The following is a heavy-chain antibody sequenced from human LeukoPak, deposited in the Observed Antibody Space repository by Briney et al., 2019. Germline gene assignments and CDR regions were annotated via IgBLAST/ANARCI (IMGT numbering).Heavy chain of an antibody. CDR2: TYYRSTWYN. J-gene: IGHJ4*02. CDR3: ARGGGDSSSWYGN. CDR1: GDSFSSNSTA. V-gene: IGHV6-1*01. Sequence: SQTLSLTCALSGDSFSSNSTAWDWLRQSPSRGLESLGRTYYRSTWYNDYAVSVKSLITINPDTSKNQFSLQLNSVTPEDTAVYYCARGGGDSSSWYGNWGQGTLVTVSS. D-gene: IGHD6-13*01.